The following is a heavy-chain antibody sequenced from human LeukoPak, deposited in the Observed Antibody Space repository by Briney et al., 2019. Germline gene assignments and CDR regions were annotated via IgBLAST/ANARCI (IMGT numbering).Heavy chain of an antibody. CDR2: IYYSGST. CDR1: GGSISSYY. CDR3: ARLGGYGYFDY. D-gene: IGHD5-12*01. J-gene: IGHJ4*02. V-gene: IGHV4-59*01. Sequence: SETLSLTCTVSGGSISSYYWSWIRQPPGKGLEWIGYIYYSGSTNYNPSLKSRVTVSVDTSKSQFSLKLSSVTAADTAVYYCARLGGYGYFDYWGQGTLVTVSS.